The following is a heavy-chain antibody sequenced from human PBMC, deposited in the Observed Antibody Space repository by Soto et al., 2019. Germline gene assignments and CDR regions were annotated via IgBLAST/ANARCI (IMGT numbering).Heavy chain of an antibody. CDR1: GFTLSSYS. V-gene: IGHV3-21*01. Sequence: EVQLVESGGGLVKPGGSLRLSCAASGFTLSSYSINWVRQAPGXXXXXXXSISSSSSYIYYEDSVKGRFTISRDNAKNSLYLQMNSLXXXXXXXXXXXXTXXXXXXXXXXGMXVWGQGTTVTVSS. CDR3: XXTXXXXXXXXXXGMXV. CDR2: ISSSSSYI. J-gene: IGHJ6*02.